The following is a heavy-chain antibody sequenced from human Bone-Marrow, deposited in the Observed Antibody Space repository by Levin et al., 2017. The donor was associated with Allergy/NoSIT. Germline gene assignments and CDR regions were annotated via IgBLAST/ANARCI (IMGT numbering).Heavy chain of an antibody. D-gene: IGHD2-8*01. V-gene: IGHV3-11*01. CDR3: TSGVAEYFGMDV. Sequence: PGGSLRLSCAASGFTFSDHYMSWIRQAPGKGLEWVSHISSTSSAKYYADSAKGRFTISRDNAKSSLYLQMNSLRAEDTAVYYCTSGVAEYFGMDVWGQGTTVTVSS. CDR2: ISSTSSAK. J-gene: IGHJ6*02. CDR1: GFTFSDHY.